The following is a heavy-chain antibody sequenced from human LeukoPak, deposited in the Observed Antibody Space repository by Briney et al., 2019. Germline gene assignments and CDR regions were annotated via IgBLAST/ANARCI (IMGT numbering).Heavy chain of an antibody. J-gene: IGHJ4*02. CDR3: ARIRMRWLQLTPLYYFDY. CDR1: GYTFTGYY. V-gene: IGHV1-2*02. CDR2: INPNSGGT. Sequence: GASVKVSCKAPGYTFTGYYMHWVRQAPGQGLEWMGWINPNSGGTNYAQKFQGRVTMTRDTSISTAYMELSRLRSDDTAVYYCARIRMRWLQLTPLYYFDYWGQGTLVTVSS. D-gene: IGHD5-24*01.